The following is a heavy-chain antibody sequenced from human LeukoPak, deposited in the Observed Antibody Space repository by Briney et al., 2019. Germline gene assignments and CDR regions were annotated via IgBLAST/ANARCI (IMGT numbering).Heavy chain of an antibody. CDR2: FDPEVGVT. D-gene: IGHD3/OR15-3a*01. CDR1: GHTVTELS. V-gene: IGHV1-24*01. Sequence: ASVKASGNVVGHTVTELSMHWVRQSAGKGLEWLGGFDPEVGVTIYAQKFQGRVTMTEDTSTDTAYMELSSLRSEDTAVYYCATGGRLGLDYWGQGTRVTVSS. CDR3: ATGGRLGLDY. J-gene: IGHJ4*02.